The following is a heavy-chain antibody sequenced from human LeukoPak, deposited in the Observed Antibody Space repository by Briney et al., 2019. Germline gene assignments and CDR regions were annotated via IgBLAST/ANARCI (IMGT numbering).Heavy chain of an antibody. D-gene: IGHD5-24*01. CDR3: ARVSGNEMATIRDYDPSIYYMDV. V-gene: IGHV3-23*01. J-gene: IGHJ6*03. CDR1: GFIFSSHG. Sequence: GGTLRLSCAASGFIFSSHGMNWVRQAPGKGLEWVSGISPSGDITYYADSVKGRFTISRDNSKNTVYLQMDSLRAEDTAVYYCARVSGNEMATIRDYDPSIYYMDVWGKGTTVTISS. CDR2: ISPSGDIT.